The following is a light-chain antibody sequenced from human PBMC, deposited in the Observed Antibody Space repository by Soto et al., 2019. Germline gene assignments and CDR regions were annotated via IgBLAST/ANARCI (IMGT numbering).Light chain of an antibody. V-gene: IGKV3-15*01. CDR1: QSVSSSY. CDR2: GGS. J-gene: IGKJ1*01. Sequence: EIVLTQSPGTLSLSPGERATLSCRASQSVSSSYLAWYQQKPGQAPRLLIYGGSTRATGIPARFSGSGSGTEFTLTISSLQSEDFAVYYCQEYNNWPPWTFGQGTKVDI. CDR3: QEYNNWPPWT.